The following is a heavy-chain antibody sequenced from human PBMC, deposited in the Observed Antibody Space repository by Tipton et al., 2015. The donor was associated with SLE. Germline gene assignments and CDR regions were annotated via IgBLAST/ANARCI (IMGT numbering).Heavy chain of an antibody. J-gene: IGHJ2*01. Sequence: TLSLTCTVSGGSISSSSYYWGWIRQPPGKGLEWIGSIYYSGSTYYNPSLKSRVTISVDTSKNQFSLKLSSVTAADTAVYYCAPSMAARPRDWYFDLWGRGTLVTVSS. CDR2: IYYSGST. D-gene: IGHD6-6*01. CDR3: APSMAARPRDWYFDL. V-gene: IGHV4-39*01. CDR1: GGSISSSSYY.